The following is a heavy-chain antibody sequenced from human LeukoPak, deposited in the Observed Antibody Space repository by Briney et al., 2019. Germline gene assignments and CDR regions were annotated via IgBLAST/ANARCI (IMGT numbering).Heavy chain of an antibody. J-gene: IGHJ4*02. D-gene: IGHD2-15*01. CDR3: AKEGYCSGGSCYDY. Sequence: GGSLRLSCAASGFTFSSYDMHWVRQAPGKGLEWVAVISYDGSNKYYADSVKGRFTISRDNSKNTLYLQMNSLRAEDTAVYYCAKEGYCSGGSCYDYWGQGTLVTVSS. CDR2: ISYDGSNK. V-gene: IGHV3-30*18. CDR1: GFTFSSYD.